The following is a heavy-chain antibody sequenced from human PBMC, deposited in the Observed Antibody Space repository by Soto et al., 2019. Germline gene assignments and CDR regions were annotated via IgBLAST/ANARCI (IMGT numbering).Heavy chain of an antibody. CDR1: GFTFSSYA. CDR3: ARDRITMIVVVIPGYYYGMDV. J-gene: IGHJ6*02. Sequence: QVQLVESGGGVVQPGRSLRLSCAASGFTFSSYAMHWVRQAPGKGLEWVAVISYDGSNKYYADSVKGRFTISRDNSKNTLYLQMNSLRAEDTAVYYCARDRITMIVVVIPGYYYGMDVWGQGTTVTVSS. V-gene: IGHV3-30-3*01. CDR2: ISYDGSNK. D-gene: IGHD3-22*01.